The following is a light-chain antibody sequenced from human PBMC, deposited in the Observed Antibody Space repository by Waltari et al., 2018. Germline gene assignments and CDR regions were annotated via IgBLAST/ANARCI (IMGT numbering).Light chain of an antibody. CDR1: SRDVGAYNH. CDR3: SSFTTSSTLV. Sequence: QSALTQPASVSGSPGPSIAIPCTGTSRDVGAYNHLSWYQQHPGKAPKFVIYDVTQRPSGVSDRFSGSKSGNTASLTISGLQAEDEADYYCSSFTTSSTLVFGGGTKLTVL. J-gene: IGLJ2*01. V-gene: IGLV2-14*01. CDR2: DVT.